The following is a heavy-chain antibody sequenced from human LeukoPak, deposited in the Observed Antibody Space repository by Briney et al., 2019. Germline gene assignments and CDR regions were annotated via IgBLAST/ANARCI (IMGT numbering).Heavy chain of an antibody. CDR1: GYTFTSYY. V-gene: IGHV1-8*03. J-gene: IGHJ6*03. Sequence: ASVKVSCKASGYTFTSYYMHWVRQAPGQGLELIGWMNPNSGSTGYAQKFQGRVTITRNTSISTAYMELSSLRSEDTAVYYCARGRDGVVVVAATPYNYYYYYYMDVWGKGTTVTVSS. CDR2: MNPNSGST. CDR3: ARGRDGVVVVAATPYNYYYYYYMDV. D-gene: IGHD2-15*01.